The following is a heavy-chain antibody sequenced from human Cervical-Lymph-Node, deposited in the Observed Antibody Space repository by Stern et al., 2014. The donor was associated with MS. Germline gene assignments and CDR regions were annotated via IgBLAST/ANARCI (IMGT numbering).Heavy chain of an antibody. CDR2: IYYSGST. D-gene: IGHD5-18*01. Sequence: VQLLESGPGLVKPSETLSLSCTVSAGSIDTYYWSWIRQPPGKGLEWIGYIYYSGSTNYNPSLKSRFTMSVDMSKSQISLRLRSVTAADTAFYYCARNSFGYSRSFDPWGQGTLVTVSS. J-gene: IGHJ5*02. V-gene: IGHV4-59*01. CDR3: ARNSFGYSRSFDP. CDR1: AGSIDTYY.